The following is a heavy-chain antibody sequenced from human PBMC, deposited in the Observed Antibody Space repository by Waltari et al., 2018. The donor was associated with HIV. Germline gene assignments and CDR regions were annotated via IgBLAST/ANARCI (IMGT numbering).Heavy chain of an antibody. CDR1: GFTFGGSS. CDR3: ASVGGDSDY. Sequence: EVQLVESGGGLVQHGGSLRLSCAASGFTFGGSSMNWVRQAPGKGLEWVSYISSSSSTIYYADSVKGRFTISRDNAKNSLYLQMNSLRAEDTAVYYCASVGGDSDYWGQGTLVTVSS. J-gene: IGHJ4*02. V-gene: IGHV3-48*01. CDR2: ISSSSSTI. D-gene: IGHD2-21*02.